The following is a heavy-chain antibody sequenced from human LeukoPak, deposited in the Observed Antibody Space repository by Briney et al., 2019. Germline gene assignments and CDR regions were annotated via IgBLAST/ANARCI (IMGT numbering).Heavy chain of an antibody. CDR2: IYYSGST. CDR1: GGSISSYY. V-gene: IGHV4-59*01. Sequence: SETLSLTCTVSGGSISSYYWSWIRQPPGKGLEWIGYIYYSGSTNYNPSLKSRATISVDTSKNQFSLKLSSVTAADTAVYYCARGDIVGATYDYWGQGILVTVSS. D-gene: IGHD1-26*01. CDR3: ARGDIVGATYDY. J-gene: IGHJ4*02.